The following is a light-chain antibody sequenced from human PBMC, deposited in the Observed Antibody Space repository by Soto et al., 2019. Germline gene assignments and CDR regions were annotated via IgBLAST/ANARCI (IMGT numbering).Light chain of an antibody. Sequence: DMQMTQSPSTLSASVGDRVTITCRASQSISSWLAWYQQKPGKAPKLLLYKASSLESGVPSRFSGSGSGTEFTLTISSLQPDDFATYYCQQYNSYPLTFGGGTKVEIK. CDR3: QQYNSYPLT. V-gene: IGKV1-5*03. CDR1: QSISSW. CDR2: KAS. J-gene: IGKJ4*01.